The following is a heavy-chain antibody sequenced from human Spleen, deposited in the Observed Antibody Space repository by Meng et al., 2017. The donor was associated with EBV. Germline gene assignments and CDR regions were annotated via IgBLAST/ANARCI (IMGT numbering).Heavy chain of an antibody. J-gene: IGHJ4*02. Sequence: EVQLVESGGALVQPGGSLRLSCAASGFTFSSYWMHWVRQAPGKGLVWVSRINEDGRTTTYADSVKGRFTIFRDNTENTLYLQMNSLRAEDTAVYFCSRDLVGSADDWGQGTLVTVSS. CDR2: INEDGRTT. D-gene: IGHD6-25*01. CDR1: GFTFSSYW. CDR3: SRDLVGSADD. V-gene: IGHV3-74*01.